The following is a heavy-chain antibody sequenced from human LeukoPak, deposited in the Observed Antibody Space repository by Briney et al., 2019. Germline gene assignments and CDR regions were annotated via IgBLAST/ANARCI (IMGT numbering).Heavy chain of an antibody. J-gene: IGHJ4*02. V-gene: IGHV1-24*01. CDR1: GYTLTELS. CDR2: FDPEDGET. CDR3: ATSIAAAGTWIRFDH. D-gene: IGHD6-13*01. Sequence: ASVKVSCKVSGYTLTELSMHWVRQAPGKGLEWMGGFDPEDGETIYAQKFQGRVTMTEDTSTDTAYMELSSLRSEDTAVYYCATSIAAAGTWIRFDHWGQGTLVTVSS.